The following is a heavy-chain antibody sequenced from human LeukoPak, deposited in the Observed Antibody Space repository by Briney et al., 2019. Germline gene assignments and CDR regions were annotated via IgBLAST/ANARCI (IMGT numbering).Heavy chain of an antibody. D-gene: IGHD3-9*01. CDR2: VNHNGIT. V-gene: IGHV4-34*01. J-gene: IGHJ4*02. Sequence: SETLSLTCAVYGGSFRNYYWSWIRQPPGKGLECIWEVNHNGITKYNPSLKSRVTISLDKSKHQFSLELTSVTAADTAVYYCADRWDTYYDTLTGDFWGQGTLVTVSS. CDR1: GGSFRNYY. CDR3: ADRWDTYYDTLTGDF.